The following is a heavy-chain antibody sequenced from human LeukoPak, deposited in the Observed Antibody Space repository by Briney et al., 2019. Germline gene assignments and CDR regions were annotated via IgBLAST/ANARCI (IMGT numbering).Heavy chain of an antibody. CDR1: GFTFNTYA. Sequence: GGSLRLSCAASGFTFNTYAMNWVRQAPGKGLEWVSSISGSGENTYYADSVKGRSTISRDKSKNTLSLQMNSLRAEDTAVYYCAKGSVNYDILTGSYFDYWGQGTLVTVSS. V-gene: IGHV3-23*01. J-gene: IGHJ4*02. CDR3: AKGSVNYDILTGSYFDY. CDR2: ISGSGENT. D-gene: IGHD3-9*01.